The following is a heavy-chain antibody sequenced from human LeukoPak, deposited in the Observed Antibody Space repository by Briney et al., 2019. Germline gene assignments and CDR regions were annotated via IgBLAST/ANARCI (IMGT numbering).Heavy chain of an antibody. D-gene: IGHD1-1*01. J-gene: IGHJ6*03. Sequence: GASVKVSCKASGGTFSSYAISWVRQAPGQGLEWMGGIIPIFGTANYAQKFQGRVTITADKSTSTAYMELSSLRSEDTAVYYCARGRERGNYYYYYYYMDVWGKGTTVTVSS. CDR2: IIPIFGTA. CDR1: GGTFSSYA. V-gene: IGHV1-69*06. CDR3: ARGRERGNYYYYYYYMDV.